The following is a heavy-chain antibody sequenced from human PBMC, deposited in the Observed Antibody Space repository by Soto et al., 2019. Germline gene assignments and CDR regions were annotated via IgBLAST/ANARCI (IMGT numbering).Heavy chain of an antibody. CDR2: ISYDGSDI. V-gene: IGHV3-30*03. D-gene: IGHD3-10*02. J-gene: IGHJ4*02. Sequence: LRLSCVGSGFIFSNYGMHWVRQAPGKGLEWVAFISYDGSDILYADSVKGRFTISRDNSKSTLFLHMNRPTAEDTAIYFCAIVRVADSPLDHWGQGTLVTVSS. CDR1: GFIFSNYG. CDR3: AIVRVADSPLDH.